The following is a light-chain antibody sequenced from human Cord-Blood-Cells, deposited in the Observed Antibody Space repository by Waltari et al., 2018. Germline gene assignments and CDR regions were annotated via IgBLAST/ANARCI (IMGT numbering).Light chain of an antibody. V-gene: IGLV2-23*01. CDR3: CSYAGSSTWV. CDR1: SSDVGSYNL. Sequence: QSALTQPASVFGSPGQSITISCTGTSSDVGSYNLVSWYQQHPGKAPKLMIYEGSKRPSGVSNRFSGSKSGNTASLKIAGLQAEDEADYYCCSYAGSSTWVFGGGTKLTVL. J-gene: IGLJ3*02. CDR2: EGS.